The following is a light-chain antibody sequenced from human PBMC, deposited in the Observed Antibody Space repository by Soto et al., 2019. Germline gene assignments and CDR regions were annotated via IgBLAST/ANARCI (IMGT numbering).Light chain of an antibody. CDR1: QRISSW. J-gene: IGKJ2*01. CDR3: QQYNSYPYT. V-gene: IGKV1-5*01. Sequence: DLQMTQSPSTLSASIGDRVIITCRASQRISSWLAWYQQKPGKAPKLLIYDASRLESGVPSRFRGSGSGTEFTLTISSLQPDDFGTYYCQQYNSYPYTFGQGTKLEIK. CDR2: DAS.